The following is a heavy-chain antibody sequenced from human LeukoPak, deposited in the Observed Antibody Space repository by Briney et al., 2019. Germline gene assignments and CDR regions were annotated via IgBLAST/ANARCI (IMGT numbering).Heavy chain of an antibody. CDR1: GYSFTSYW. J-gene: IGHJ1*01. CDR2: IYPGDSDT. D-gene: IGHD6-19*01. V-gene: IGHV5-51*01. CDR3: ARPLRPPGYSSGWYFQH. Sequence: GESLKISCKGSGYSFTSYWIGWVRQMPGKGLEWMGIIYPGDSDTRYSPSFQGQVTISADKSISTAYLQWSSLKASDTAMYYCARPLRPPGYSSGWYFQHWGLGTLVTVSS.